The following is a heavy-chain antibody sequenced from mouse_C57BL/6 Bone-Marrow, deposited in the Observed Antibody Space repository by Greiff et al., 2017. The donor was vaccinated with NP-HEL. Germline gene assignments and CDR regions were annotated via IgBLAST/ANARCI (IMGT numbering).Heavy chain of an antibody. CDR2: INPNNGGT. Sequence: VQLQQSGPELVKPGASVKISCKASGYTFTDYYMNWVKQSHGKSLEWIGDINPNNGGTNYNEKFKGTATFTADTSSNTAYMQLSSLTTEDSAIYYCARGDYYGSSYHWYFDVWGTGTTVTVSS. CDR1: GYTFTDYY. J-gene: IGHJ1*03. D-gene: IGHD1-1*01. V-gene: IGHV1-26*01. CDR3: ARGDYYGSSYHWYFDV.